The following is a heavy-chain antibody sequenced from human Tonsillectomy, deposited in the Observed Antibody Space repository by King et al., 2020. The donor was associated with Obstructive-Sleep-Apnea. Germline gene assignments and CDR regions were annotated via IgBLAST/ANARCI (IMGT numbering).Heavy chain of an antibody. J-gene: IGHJ4*02. CDR3: ARDSVGYCSNMRCPQAY. D-gene: IGHD2-2*01. CDR2: ISYDGSNK. Sequence: VQLVESGGGVVQPGRSLRLSCAASGFTFSSYVMYWVLRAPGKGLEGVAVISYDGSNKYYADSVKGRFTISRDSSKNTLYLQMNSLRAEDTAVYFCARDSVGYCSNMRCPQAYWGQGTLVTVSS. V-gene: IGHV3-30-3*01. CDR1: GFTFSSYV.